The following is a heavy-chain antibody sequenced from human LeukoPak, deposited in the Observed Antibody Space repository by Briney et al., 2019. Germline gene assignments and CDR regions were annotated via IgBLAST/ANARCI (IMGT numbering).Heavy chain of an antibody. CDR2: IIPIFGTA. CDR1: GGTFSSYA. J-gene: IGHJ6*03. D-gene: IGHD3-10*01. CDR3: ASSGGVPYYYYMDV. V-gene: IGHV1-69*06. Sequence: ASVKVSCKASGGTFSSYAISWVRQAPGQGLEWMGGIIPIFGTANYAQKFQGRVTITADKSTSTVYMELSSLRSEDTAVYYCASSGGVPYYYYMDVWGKGTTVTVSS.